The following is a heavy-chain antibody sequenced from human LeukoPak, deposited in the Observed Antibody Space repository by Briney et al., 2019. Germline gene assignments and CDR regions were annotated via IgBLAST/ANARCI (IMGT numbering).Heavy chain of an antibody. CDR2: ISSSDNTI. J-gene: IGHJ4*02. Sequence: GESLRLSCAASGFPFSTYEMDWVRQAPGKGLEWVSYISSSDNTIYYADSVKGRFTISRDNAKNSLYLQMNSLRAEDTAVYYCASLWELTDYWGQGTLVTVCS. CDR1: GFPFSTYE. V-gene: IGHV3-48*03. D-gene: IGHD1-26*01. CDR3: ASLWELTDY.